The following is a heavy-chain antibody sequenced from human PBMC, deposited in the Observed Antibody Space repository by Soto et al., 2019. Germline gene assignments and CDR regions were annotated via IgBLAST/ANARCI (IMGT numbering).Heavy chain of an antibody. V-gene: IGHV5-10-1*01. Sequence: GESLKISCQGSGYSFTSYWISWVRQMPGKGLEWMGRIDPSDSYTNYSPSFQGHVTISADKSISTAYLQWSSLKASDTAMYYCARHHYGSGSYLMGAFDIWGQGTMVTVSS. J-gene: IGHJ3*02. CDR3: ARHHYGSGSYLMGAFDI. D-gene: IGHD3-10*01. CDR1: GYSFTSYW. CDR2: IDPSDSYT.